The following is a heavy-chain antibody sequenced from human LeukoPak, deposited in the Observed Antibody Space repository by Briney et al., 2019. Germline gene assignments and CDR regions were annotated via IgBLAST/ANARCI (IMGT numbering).Heavy chain of an antibody. CDR2: IWYDGSNK. V-gene: IGHV3-33*06. Sequence: PGGSLRLSCAASGFTFSSYGMHWVRQAPGKGLEWVAVIWYDGSNKYYADSVKGRFTISRDNSKNTLYLQMNSLRAEDTAVYYCAKDSSGYYLDYWGQGTLVTVSS. J-gene: IGHJ4*02. CDR3: AKDSSGYYLDY. D-gene: IGHD3-22*01. CDR1: GFTFSSYG.